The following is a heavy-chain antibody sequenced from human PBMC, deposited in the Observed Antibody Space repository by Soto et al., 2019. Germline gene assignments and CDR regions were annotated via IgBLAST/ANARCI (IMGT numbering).Heavy chain of an antibody. J-gene: IGHJ6*02. CDR2: VSAYNGNT. CDR1: GYTFTSYG. CDR3: ARERYCSGGSCYRDYYYNYGMDV. D-gene: IGHD2-15*01. V-gene: IGHV1-18*01. Sequence: ASVKVSCKASGYTFTSYGISWVRQAPGQGLEWMGWVSAYNGNTNYAQKLQGRVTMTTDTSTSTAYMELRSLRSDDTAVYYCARERYCSGGSCYRDYYYNYGMDVWGQGTTVTV.